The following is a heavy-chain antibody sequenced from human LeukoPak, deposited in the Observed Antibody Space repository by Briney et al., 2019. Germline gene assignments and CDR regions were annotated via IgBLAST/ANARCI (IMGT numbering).Heavy chain of an antibody. J-gene: IGHJ4*02. CDR1: GFTFDDYA. D-gene: IGHD2-15*01. CDR2: ISWNSGSI. CDR3: AREPLGCSGGSCYPHGYFDY. V-gene: IGHV3-9*01. Sequence: GRSLRLSCAASGFTFDDYAMHWVRQAPGKGLEWVSGISWNSGSIGYADSVKGRFTISRDNAKNSLYLQMNSLRAEDTAVYYCAREPLGCSGGSCYPHGYFDYWGQGTLVTVSS.